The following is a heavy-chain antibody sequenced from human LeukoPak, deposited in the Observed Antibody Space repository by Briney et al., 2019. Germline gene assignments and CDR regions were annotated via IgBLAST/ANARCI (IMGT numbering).Heavy chain of an antibody. Sequence: SETLSLTCTVSGGSISSSSYYWGWIRQPPGKGLEWIGSIYYSGSTYYNPSLKSRVTISVDTSKNQFSLKLSSVTAADTAVYYYARRGYYDSSGRHAFDIWGQGTMVTVSS. J-gene: IGHJ3*02. CDR2: IYYSGST. CDR1: GGSISSSSYY. V-gene: IGHV4-39*01. CDR3: ARRGYYDSSGRHAFDI. D-gene: IGHD3-22*01.